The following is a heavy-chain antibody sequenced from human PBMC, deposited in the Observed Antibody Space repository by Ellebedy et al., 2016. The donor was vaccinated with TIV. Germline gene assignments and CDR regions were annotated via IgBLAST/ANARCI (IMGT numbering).Heavy chain of an antibody. CDR3: ARDLSTTVTTSRYYYYYGMDV. D-gene: IGHD4-17*01. V-gene: IGHV3-48*01. J-gene: IGHJ6*02. CDR2: ISSSRSTI. Sequence: GESLKISCAASGFTFSSYSMNWVRQAPGKGLEWVSYISSSRSTIYYADSVKGRFTISRDNAKNSLYLQMNSLGVEDTSGYYCARDLSTTVTTSRYYYYYGMDVWGQGTTVTVSS. CDR1: GFTFSSYS.